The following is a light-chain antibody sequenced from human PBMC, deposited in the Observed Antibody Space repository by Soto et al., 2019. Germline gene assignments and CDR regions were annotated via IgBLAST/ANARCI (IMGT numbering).Light chain of an antibody. CDR2: AAS. CDR3: QQYGSSPWT. V-gene: IGKV3-20*01. J-gene: IGKJ1*01. CDR1: QSVSSN. Sequence: EIVMTQSPATLSVSPGERATLSCRASQSVSSNLAWYQQKPGQAPRLLIYAASRRATGIPDRFSGSGSGTDFTLTISRLEPEDFAVYYCQQYGSSPWTLGQGTKVDIK.